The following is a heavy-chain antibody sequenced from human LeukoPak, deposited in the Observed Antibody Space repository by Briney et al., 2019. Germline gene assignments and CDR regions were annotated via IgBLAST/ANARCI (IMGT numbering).Heavy chain of an antibody. J-gene: IGHJ4*02. V-gene: IGHV1-69*13. CDR2: IIPIFGTA. CDR1: GGTFSSYA. D-gene: IGHD2-2*01. CDR3: ARGGDIVVVPAAYHFDY. Sequence: SVKVSCKASGGTFSSYAISWVRRAPGQGHEWMGGIIPIFGTANYAQKFQDRVTITADESTSTAYKELSSLRSEDTAVYYCARGGDIVVVPAAYHFDYWGQGTLVTVSS.